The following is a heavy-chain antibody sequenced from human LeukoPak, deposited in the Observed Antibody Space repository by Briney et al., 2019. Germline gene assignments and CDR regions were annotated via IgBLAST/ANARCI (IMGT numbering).Heavy chain of an antibody. V-gene: IGHV4-39*01. Sequence: SETLSLTCTVSGGSISSSSYYWGWIRQPPGKGLEWIGSIYYSGSTYYNPSLRSRVTISVDTSKNQFSLKLTSVTAADTAVYYCARLRARYYDSGSPNDALDIWGQGTMVTVSS. J-gene: IGHJ3*02. CDR3: ARLRARYYDSGSPNDALDI. CDR1: GGSISSSSYY. D-gene: IGHD3-10*01. CDR2: IYYSGST.